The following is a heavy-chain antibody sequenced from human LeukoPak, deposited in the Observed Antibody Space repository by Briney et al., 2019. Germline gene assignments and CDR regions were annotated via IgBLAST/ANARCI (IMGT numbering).Heavy chain of an antibody. CDR2: MYYSGST. D-gene: IGHD2-21*02. V-gene: IGHV4-59*12. Sequence: SETLSLTCTVSGASISGYYWNWIRQPPGKGLEWIGYMYYSGSTNYNPSLKSRVTMSVDTSKNQFSLKLSSVTAADTAVYYCARDGGYCGGDCFVDVWGKGTTVTVSS. CDR3: ARDGGYCGGDCFVDV. CDR1: GASISGYY. J-gene: IGHJ6*04.